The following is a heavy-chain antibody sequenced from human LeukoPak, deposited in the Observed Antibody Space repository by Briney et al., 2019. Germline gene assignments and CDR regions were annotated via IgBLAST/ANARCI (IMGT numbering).Heavy chain of an antibody. CDR3: ARGPKARFDY. CDR1: GGSISSSSYY. V-gene: IGHV4-39*07. CDR2: IYYSGST. J-gene: IGHJ4*02. Sequence: SETLSLTCTVSGGSISSSSYYWGWIRQPPGKGLEWIGSIYYSGSTYYNPSLKSRVTISVDTSKNQFSLKLSSVTAADTAVFYCARGPKARFDYWGQGTLVTVSS.